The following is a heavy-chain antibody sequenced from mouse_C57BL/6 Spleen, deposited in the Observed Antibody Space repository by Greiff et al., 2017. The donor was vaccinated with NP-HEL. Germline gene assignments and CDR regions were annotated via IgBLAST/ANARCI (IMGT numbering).Heavy chain of an antibody. CDR1: GYTFTDYE. CDR3: TRDPYYYGSRVAMDY. CDR2: IDPETGGT. V-gene: IGHV1-15*01. Sequence: QVQLQQSGAELVRPGASVTLSCKASGYTFTDYEMHWVKQTPVHGLEWIGAIDPETGGTAYNQKFKGKAILTADKSSSTAYMELRSLTSEDSAVYYCTRDPYYYGSRVAMDYWGQGTSVTVSS. D-gene: IGHD1-1*01. J-gene: IGHJ4*01.